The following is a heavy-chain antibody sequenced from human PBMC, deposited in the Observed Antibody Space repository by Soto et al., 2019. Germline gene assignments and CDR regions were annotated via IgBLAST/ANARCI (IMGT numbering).Heavy chain of an antibody. J-gene: IGHJ6*02. CDR1: GLPFSGYS. D-gene: IGHD2-2*01. V-gene: IGHV3-23*01. CDR3: AKVPGRYCSSTSCYPYYGMDV. CDR2: ISGSGGST. Sequence: GGPLRRSCAASGLPFSGYSMSLVRQAPGKGLESVSAISGSGGSTYYADSVKGRFTISRDNSKNTLYLQMNSLRAEDTAVYYCAKVPGRYCSSTSCYPYYGMDVWGQGTTVTVSS.